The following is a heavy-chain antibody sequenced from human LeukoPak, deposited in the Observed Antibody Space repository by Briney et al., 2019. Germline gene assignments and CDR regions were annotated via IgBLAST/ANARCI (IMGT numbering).Heavy chain of an antibody. J-gene: IGHJ4*02. D-gene: IGHD2-21*01. CDR3: ARLRYSDY. CDR1: GFRFGSNW. Sequence: GSLRLSCVASGFRFGSNWMSWVRQAPGKGLEWVANIKQDGSEKNYVDSVKGRFTISRDNAKNSLYLQMNSLRAEDTAVYYCARLRYSDYWGQGTLVTVSS. V-gene: IGHV3-7*03. CDR2: IKQDGSEK.